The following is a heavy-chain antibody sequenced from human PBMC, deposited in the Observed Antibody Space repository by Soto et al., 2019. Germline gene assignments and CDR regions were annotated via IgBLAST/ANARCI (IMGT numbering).Heavy chain of an antibody. CDR2: INTYNGNS. D-gene: IGHD2-15*01. V-gene: IGHV1-18*01. J-gene: IGHJ5*01. CDR1: GYTLTNYA. Sequence: ASVKVSCKASGYTLTNYAISWVRQAPGQGPEWMGWINTYNGNSNYAQKFQGRVTTTTDTSTNTAYTELRSLRSDDTAVYYCARIPKYFSGGSYYYSPIDSWAQATLVTVSS. CDR3: ARIPKYFSGGSYYYSPIDS.